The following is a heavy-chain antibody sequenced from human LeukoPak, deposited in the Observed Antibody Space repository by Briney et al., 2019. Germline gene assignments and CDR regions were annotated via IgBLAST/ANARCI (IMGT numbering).Heavy chain of an antibody. J-gene: IGHJ6*03. Sequence: SETLSLTCTVSGGSISSYYWGWIRQPPGKGLEWIESIYYSGSTYYNPSLKSRVTISVHTSKNQFSLKLSSVTAADTAVYYCARHVRYYHYYYMDVWGKGTTVTISS. CDR3: ARHVRYYHYYYMDV. CDR1: GGSISSYY. CDR2: IYYSGST. D-gene: IGHD3-9*01. V-gene: IGHV4-39*01.